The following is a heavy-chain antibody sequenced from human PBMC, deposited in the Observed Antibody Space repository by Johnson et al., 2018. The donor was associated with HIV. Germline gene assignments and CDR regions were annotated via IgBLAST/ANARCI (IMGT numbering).Heavy chain of an antibody. D-gene: IGHD5-24*01. CDR3: ARDEPYNLNAFDI. J-gene: IGHJ3*02. CDR2: ISYDGSNK. V-gene: IGHV3-30-3*01. CDR1: GFTFSSYA. Sequence: QVQLVESGGGLVQPGGSLRLSCAASGFTFSSYAIHWVRQAPGKGLQWVAIISYDGSNKYYADSVKGRFTISRDNSKNTLYLQMNSLRAEDTAVYYCARDEPYNLNAFDIWGQGTMVTVSS.